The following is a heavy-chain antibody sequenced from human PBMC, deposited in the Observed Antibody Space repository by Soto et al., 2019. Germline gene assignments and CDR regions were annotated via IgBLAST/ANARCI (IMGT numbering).Heavy chain of an antibody. CDR2: MSYDGRNK. D-gene: IGHD3-16*01. J-gene: IGHJ6*02. V-gene: IGHV3-30*04. CDR3: ARSGRALTFGVMNYYYGMDV. CDR1: GFTFSNYT. Sequence: QVQLVESGGGVVQPGRSLRLSCVASGFTFSNYTLHWVRQAPGKGLEWVAVMSYDGRNKYSADSVKGRFTISRDNSKNTLDLQMNSLITEDTALYYCARSGRALTFGVMNYYYGMDVWGQGTTVTVSS.